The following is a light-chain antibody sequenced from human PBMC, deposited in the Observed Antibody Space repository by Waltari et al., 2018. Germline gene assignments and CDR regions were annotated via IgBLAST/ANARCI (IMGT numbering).Light chain of an antibody. V-gene: IGKV1-27*01. CDR2: AAS. J-gene: IGKJ4*01. CDR1: QDIGDY. CDR3: HSYNSGRLP. Sequence: DIQMTQSPSSLSASVGDRVTITCRASQDIGDYLAWYQQRPGRVPKLLIYAASTLQSGVPSRITGSGSGTHFTLTIRDLQPEDVADYYCHSYNSGRLPFGGGTKVQI.